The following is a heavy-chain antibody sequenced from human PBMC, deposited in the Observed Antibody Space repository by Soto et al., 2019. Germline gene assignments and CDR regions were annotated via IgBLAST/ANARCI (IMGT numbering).Heavy chain of an antibody. D-gene: IGHD3-22*01. CDR2: INPKSGGT. CDR1: GYSFTDYH. J-gene: IGHJ5*02. Sequence: ASVKVSCKASGYSFTDYHIHWVRQAPGQGLEWLGRINPKSGGTSTAQKFQGWVTMTRDRSISTVYMELSSLRSEDTAMYYCARLSRPNYYDTSGFFKDNWFDPWGQGTLVTVSS. V-gene: IGHV1-2*04. CDR3: ARLSRPNYYDTSGFFKDNWFDP.